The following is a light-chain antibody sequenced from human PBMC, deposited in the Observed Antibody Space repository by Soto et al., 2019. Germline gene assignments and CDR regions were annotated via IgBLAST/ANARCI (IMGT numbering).Light chain of an antibody. CDR3: QQYGSSPLFT. CDR2: GAS. J-gene: IGKJ3*01. CDR1: QSVSSSY. V-gene: IGKV3-20*01. Sequence: EIVLTQSPGTLSLSPGERATLSCRASQSVSSSYLAWYQQKPGQAPRLLIYGASSRATGIPDRLSGIGSGTDFTITISRLEPEDFAVYYCQQYGSSPLFTFGPGTKVDIK.